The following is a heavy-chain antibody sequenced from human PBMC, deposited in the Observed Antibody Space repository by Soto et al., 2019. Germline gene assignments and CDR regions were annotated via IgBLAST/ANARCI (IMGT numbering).Heavy chain of an antibody. CDR3: ARRIAVDVAGFDY. CDR2: IDPSDSYT. V-gene: IGHV5-10-1*01. D-gene: IGHD6-19*01. Sequence: GESLKISCKGSGYSFTSYSISWVRQMPGKGLEWMGRIDPSDSYTNYSPSFQGHVTISADKYISTAYLQWSSLKASDTAMYYCARRIAVDVAGFDYWGQGTLVTVSS. CDR1: GYSFTSYS. J-gene: IGHJ4*02.